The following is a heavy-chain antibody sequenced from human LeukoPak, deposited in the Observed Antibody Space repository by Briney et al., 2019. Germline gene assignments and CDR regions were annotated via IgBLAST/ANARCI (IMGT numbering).Heavy chain of an antibody. D-gene: IGHD3-22*01. V-gene: IGHV3-21*01. Sequence: GGSLRLSCAASGFTFSSYSMNWVRQAPGKGLGWVSSISSSSSYIYYADSVKGRFTISRDNAKNSLYLQMNSLRAEDTAVYYCARAIYDKGALFDYWGQGTLVTVSS. J-gene: IGHJ4*02. CDR3: ARAIYDKGALFDY. CDR1: GFTFSSYS. CDR2: ISSSSSYI.